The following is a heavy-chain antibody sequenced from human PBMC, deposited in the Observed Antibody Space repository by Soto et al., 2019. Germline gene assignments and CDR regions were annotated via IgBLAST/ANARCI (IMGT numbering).Heavy chain of an antibody. Sequence: QAQLVQSGPEVQKPGASMKVSCKASAFNLRSYSIHWVRQAPGQSLEWLGQINADSGKPRNTHRFEGRVTLKRDTDASTATLELHSLRPEDTAVYYCGRGAGTSKIYAMGMDVWGQGTAVSVSS. CDR2: INADSGKP. D-gene: IGHD2-2*01. V-gene: IGHV1-3*01. J-gene: IGHJ6*02. CDR1: AFNLRSYS. CDR3: GRGAGTSKIYAMGMDV.